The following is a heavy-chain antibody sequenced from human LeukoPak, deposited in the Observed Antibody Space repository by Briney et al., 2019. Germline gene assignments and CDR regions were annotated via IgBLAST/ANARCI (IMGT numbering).Heavy chain of an antibody. J-gene: IGHJ3*02. Sequence: GASVKVSCKASGYTFTSYGISWVRQAPGQGLEWMGWISAYNGNTNYAQKLQGRVTMTTDTSTSTAYMELRSLRSDDTAVYYCATQYCSSTSCYAGDAFDIWGQGTMVTVSS. D-gene: IGHD2-2*01. CDR1: GYTFTSYG. V-gene: IGHV1-18*01. CDR3: ATQYCSSTSCYAGDAFDI. CDR2: ISAYNGNT.